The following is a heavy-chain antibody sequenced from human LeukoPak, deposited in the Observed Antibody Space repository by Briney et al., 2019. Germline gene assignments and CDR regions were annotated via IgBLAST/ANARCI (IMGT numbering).Heavy chain of an antibody. CDR3: ARDVEKRSGSSYGMDV. Sequence: GGSLRLSCAASGFSVSNYYMSWVRQAPGKGLEWVSVIYSGGNTYYTDSVKGRFTISRDNPKNTVFLQMGSLRGEDTAVYYCARDVEKRSGSSYGMDVWGQGTTVTVSS. V-gene: IGHV3-53*01. CDR1: GFSVSNYY. CDR2: IYSGGNT. D-gene: IGHD3-10*01. J-gene: IGHJ6*02.